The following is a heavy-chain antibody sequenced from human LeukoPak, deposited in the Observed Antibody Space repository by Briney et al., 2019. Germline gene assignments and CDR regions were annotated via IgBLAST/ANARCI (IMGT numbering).Heavy chain of an antibody. V-gene: IGHV3-23*01. D-gene: IGHD3-3*01. CDR2: ISGSGGST. J-gene: IGHJ4*02. CDR3: AKDSTMSPSPFDY. CDR1: GFTFSSYG. Sequence: GSLRLSCAASGFTFSSYGMSWVRQAPGKELEWGSAISGSGGSTYYADSVKGRFTISRDNSKNTLYLQMNSLRAEDTAVYYCAKDSTMSPSPFDYWGQGTLVTVSS.